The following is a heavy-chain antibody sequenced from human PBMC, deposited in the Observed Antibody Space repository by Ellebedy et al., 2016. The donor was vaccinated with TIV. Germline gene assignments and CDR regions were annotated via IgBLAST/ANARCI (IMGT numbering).Heavy chain of an antibody. J-gene: IGHJ5*02. CDR1: GGSTSSSSYY. CDR2: IYYSGST. Sequence: SETLSLXXTVSGGSTSSSSYYWGWIRQPPGKGLEWIGSIYYSGSTYYNPSLKSRVTISVDTSKNQFSLKLSSVTAADTAVYYCARERQGQFYYGSGSKAPRFDPWGQGTLVTVSS. D-gene: IGHD3-10*01. CDR3: ARERQGQFYYGSGSKAPRFDP. V-gene: IGHV4-39*07.